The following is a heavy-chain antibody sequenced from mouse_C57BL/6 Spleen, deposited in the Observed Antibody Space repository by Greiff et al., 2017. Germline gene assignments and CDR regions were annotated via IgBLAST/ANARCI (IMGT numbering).Heavy chain of an antibody. CDR3: ARDPIDSSGSWFAY. D-gene: IGHD3-2*02. CDR2: IYPGSGST. Sequence: QVQLQQPGAELVKPGASVKMSCKASGYTFTSYWITWVKQRPGQGLEWIGDIYPGSGSTNYNEKFKSKATLTVDTSSSTAYMQLSSLTSEYSAVYYCARDPIDSSGSWFAYWGQGTLVTVSA. J-gene: IGHJ3*01. V-gene: IGHV1-55*01. CDR1: GYTFTSYW.